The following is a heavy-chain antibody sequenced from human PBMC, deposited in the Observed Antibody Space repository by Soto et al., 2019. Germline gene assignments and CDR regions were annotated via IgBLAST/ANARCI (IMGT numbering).Heavy chain of an antibody. V-gene: IGHV3-74*03. Sequence: PGGSLRLSCAASGFTFSGYWMHWVRQAPGKGLEWVSRIKSDGSGTTYADSVKGRFSISRDNANNTVYLLMDSLRVEDTAVYYWGRNAIFVRGAPEEYWGQGTPVTVSS. CDR3: GRNAIFVRGAPEEY. CDR2: IKSDGSGT. J-gene: IGHJ4*02. D-gene: IGHD3-10*02. CDR1: GFTFSGYW.